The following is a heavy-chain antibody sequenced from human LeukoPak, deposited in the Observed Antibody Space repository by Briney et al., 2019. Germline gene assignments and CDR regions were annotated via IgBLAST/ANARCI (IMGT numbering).Heavy chain of an antibody. CDR1: GFTFSSYG. CDR3: AKDRAVVVVIATLDY. V-gene: IGHV3-30*18. J-gene: IGHJ4*02. D-gene: IGHD2-21*01. CDR2: ISYDGSNK. Sequence: PGRSLRLSCAASGFTFSSYGMHWVRQAPGKGLEWVAVISYDGSNKYYADSVKDRFTISRDNSKNTLYLQMNSLRAEDTAVYYCAKDRAVVVVIATLDYWGQGTLVTVSS.